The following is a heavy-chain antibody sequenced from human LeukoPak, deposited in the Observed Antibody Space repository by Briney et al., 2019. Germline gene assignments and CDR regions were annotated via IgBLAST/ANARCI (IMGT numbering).Heavy chain of an antibody. CDR2: IYYNGST. CDR1: GGSISSSSYY. Sequence: SETLSLTCTVSGGSISSSSYYWGWIRQPPGKWLEWIGCIYYNGSTYYNPSLKSRVTISVDTSKNQFSLKLSSVTAADTAVYYCARPGYYGSGTTRAGAYFDYWGQGTLVTVSS. CDR3: ARPGYYGSGTTRAGAYFDY. J-gene: IGHJ4*02. D-gene: IGHD3-10*01. V-gene: IGHV4-39*01.